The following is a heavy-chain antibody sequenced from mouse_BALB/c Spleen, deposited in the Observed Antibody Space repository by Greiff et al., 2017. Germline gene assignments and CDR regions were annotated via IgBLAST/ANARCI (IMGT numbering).Heavy chain of an antibody. V-gene: IGHV1S81*02. Sequence: QVQLQQPGAELVKPGASVKLSCKASGYTFTSYWMHWVKQRPGQGLEWIGEINPSNGRTNYNEKFKSKATLTVDKSSSTAYMQLSSLTSEDSAVYYCVIRLLRSVYFDYWGQGTTLTVSS. CDR1: GYTFTSYW. CDR3: VIRLLRSVYFDY. J-gene: IGHJ2*01. CDR2: INPSNGRT. D-gene: IGHD1-1*01.